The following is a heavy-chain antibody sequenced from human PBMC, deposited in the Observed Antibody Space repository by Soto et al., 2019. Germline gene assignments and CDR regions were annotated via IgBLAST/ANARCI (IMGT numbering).Heavy chain of an antibody. V-gene: IGHV4-39*01. CDR1: GGSISSSSYY. J-gene: IGHJ6*03. D-gene: IGHD3-10*01. CDR3: ARHTSIIYYYYYYMDV. Sequence: SETLSLTCTVSGGSISSSSYYWGWIRQPPGKGLEWIGSIYYSGSTYYNPSLKSRVTISVDTSKNQFSLKLSSVTAADTAVYYCARHTSIIYYYYYYMDVWGKGTTVTVSS. CDR2: IYYSGST.